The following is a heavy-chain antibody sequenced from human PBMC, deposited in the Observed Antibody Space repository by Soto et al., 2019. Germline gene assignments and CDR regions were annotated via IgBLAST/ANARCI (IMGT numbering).Heavy chain of an antibody. CDR1: GFTFSNFA. V-gene: IGHV3-23*01. CDR3: ACGRQTVCSIPIVFDY. CDR2: INRGGEST. Sequence: EVQLLESGGGLVQPGGSLKVACAASGFTFSNFAMNWVRQAPGKGLEWGSLINRGGESTYYADSVEGRFTISRDNSKKTLYRQMHSRGAEDTAVYFCACGRQTVCSIPIVFDYWGQGILVTVSS. J-gene: IGHJ4*02. D-gene: IGHD1-26*01.